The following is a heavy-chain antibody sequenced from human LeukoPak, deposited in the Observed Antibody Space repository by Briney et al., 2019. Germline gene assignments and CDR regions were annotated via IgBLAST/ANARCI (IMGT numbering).Heavy chain of an antibody. Sequence: ASVKVSCRASGYTFTSYGISWVRQAPGQGLEWMGWISAYNGNTNYAQKLQGRVTMTTDTSTSTAYMELRSLRSDDTAVYYCAAPITGRWGFDIWGQGTMVTVSS. CDR2: ISAYNGNT. D-gene: IGHD1-20*01. J-gene: IGHJ3*02. CDR1: GYTFTSYG. CDR3: AAPITGRWGFDI. V-gene: IGHV1-18*01.